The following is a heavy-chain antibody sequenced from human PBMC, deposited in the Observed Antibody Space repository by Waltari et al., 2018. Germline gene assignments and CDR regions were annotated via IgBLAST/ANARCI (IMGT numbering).Heavy chain of an antibody. D-gene: IGHD6-19*01. CDR1: GYPFTYYY. V-gene: IGHV1-2*06. CDR3: ARETSSGWL. J-gene: IGHJ4*02. CDR2: ISPSSGGT. Sequence: QVQLVQSGAEVKNPGASVKVSCEASGYPFTYYYIHWVRQAPGQGLEWMARISPSSGGTSYAQKFQGRVSMTRDTSINTAFMELSSLRSDDTAMFYCARETSSGWLWGQGTLVTVSS.